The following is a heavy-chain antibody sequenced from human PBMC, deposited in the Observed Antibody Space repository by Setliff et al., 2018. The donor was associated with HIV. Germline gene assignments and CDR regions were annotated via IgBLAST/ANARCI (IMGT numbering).Heavy chain of an antibody. D-gene: IGHD3-10*01. CDR1: GRSFNDYY. CDR2: IDHSGST. CDR3: ARGLNYYGSGSYLPLGY. J-gene: IGHJ4*02. V-gene: IGHV4-34*01. Sequence: SETLSLTCAVYGRSFNDYYWTWIRQPPGKGLEWIGEIDHSGSTKYHASLKSRVTISIDTSKNQISLKLGSVTAADTAVYYCARGLNYYGSGSYLPLGYWGQGTLVTVS.